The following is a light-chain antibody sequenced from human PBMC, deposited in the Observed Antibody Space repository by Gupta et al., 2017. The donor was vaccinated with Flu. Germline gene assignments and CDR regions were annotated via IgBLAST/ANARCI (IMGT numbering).Light chain of an antibody. V-gene: IGLV2-14*01. Sequence: SITISCTGTSSDVGGYNYVSWYQQHPGKAPNLMIYEVSQWPAGYAPRFSGSKSGNTASLTISGLQEEDEADYYCSSYTSRGTVVFGGGTKLSVL. J-gene: IGLJ2*01. CDR3: SSYTSRGTVV. CDR1: SSDVGGYNY. CDR2: EVS.